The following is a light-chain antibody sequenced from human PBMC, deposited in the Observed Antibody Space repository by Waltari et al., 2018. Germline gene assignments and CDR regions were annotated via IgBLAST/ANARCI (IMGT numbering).Light chain of an antibody. CDR1: HAINNH. V-gene: IGKV1-16*01. CDR2: GSF. J-gene: IGKJ5*01. Sequence: QMTQSPSSLSASVGDRVTITCRASHAINNHLAWFQKKPGKAPKPLIFGSFNLHSGVPSRFSGTASGTDFTLTISSLQTEDFATYYCQQYSRNPPTFGQGTRLDIK. CDR3: QQYSRNPPT.